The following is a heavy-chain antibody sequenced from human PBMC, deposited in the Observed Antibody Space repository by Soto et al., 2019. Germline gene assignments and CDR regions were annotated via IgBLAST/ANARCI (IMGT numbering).Heavy chain of an antibody. J-gene: IGHJ4*02. CDR2: ICHSGST. CDR1: GGSISSXXX. Sequence: QVQLQESGPGLVKPSGTLSLTCAVSGGSISSXXXXXXXRXXXGKGLEWIGEICHSGSTNYNPSLKSRVTISVDKSKNQFSLKLSSVTAADTAVYYCARSDSSGGIDYWGQGTLVTVSS. D-gene: IGHD6-19*01. V-gene: IGHV4-4*02. CDR3: ARSDSSGGIDY.